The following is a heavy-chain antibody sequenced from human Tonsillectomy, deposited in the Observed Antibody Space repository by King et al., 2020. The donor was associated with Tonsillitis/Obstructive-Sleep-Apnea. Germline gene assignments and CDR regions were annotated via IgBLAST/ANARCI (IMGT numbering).Heavy chain of an antibody. CDR3: ARGSGSDYFYYMDV. Sequence: VQLVESGGGVVQPGRSLRLSCAASGFTFSSYAMHWVRQAPGKGLEWVAVISYDGSIKSYADSVKGRFTISRDNSKKPLDLQMNGLRDEDTAVYNCARGSGSDYFYYMDVWGKGTPVTVSS. D-gene: IGHD3-10*01. J-gene: IGHJ6*03. CDR1: GFTFSSYA. CDR2: ISYDGSIK. V-gene: IGHV3-30*01.